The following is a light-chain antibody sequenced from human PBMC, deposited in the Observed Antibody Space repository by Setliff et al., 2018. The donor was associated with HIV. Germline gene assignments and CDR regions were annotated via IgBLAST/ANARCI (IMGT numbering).Light chain of an antibody. CDR3: SSYTSSITPYV. CDR2: EVS. V-gene: IGLV2-14*01. CDR1: SSDVNGYNY. Sequence: QSALTQSASVSGSPGQSITISCTGTSSDVNGYNYVSWYQQHPGKAPKLMIYEVSNRPSGVSNRFSGSESGNTASLTISGLQAEDEADYYCSSYTSSITPYVFGTGTKVT. J-gene: IGLJ1*01.